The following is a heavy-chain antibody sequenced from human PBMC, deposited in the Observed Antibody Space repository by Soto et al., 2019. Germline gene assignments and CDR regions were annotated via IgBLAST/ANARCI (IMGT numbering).Heavy chain of an antibody. CDR3: ARGTYCSSTSCYWGMDV. CDR2: IYHTGTT. CDR1: GGSINSGDYS. J-gene: IGHJ6*02. D-gene: IGHD2-2*01. V-gene: IGHV4-30-2*01. Sequence: SETLSLTYTVSGGSINSGDYSWTWIRQPPGKGLEWIGYIYHTGTTYYNMSLKSRVTISVDTSKNQFSLKLSSVTAADTAVYYCARGTYCSSTSCYWGMDVWGQGTTVTVSS.